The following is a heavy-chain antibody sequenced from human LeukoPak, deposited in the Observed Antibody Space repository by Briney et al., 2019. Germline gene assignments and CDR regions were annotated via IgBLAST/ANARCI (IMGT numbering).Heavy chain of an antibody. Sequence: PGGSLRLSCAASGFTFSSYAMSWVRQAPGKGLVWVSAISGSGGSTYYADSVKGRFTISRDNSKNTLYLQMNSLRAEDTAVYYCANSYYYDSSGYYYGFDYWGQGTLVTVSS. J-gene: IGHJ4*02. CDR1: GFTFSSYA. V-gene: IGHV3-23*01. CDR3: ANSYYYDSSGYYYGFDY. CDR2: ISGSGGST. D-gene: IGHD3-22*01.